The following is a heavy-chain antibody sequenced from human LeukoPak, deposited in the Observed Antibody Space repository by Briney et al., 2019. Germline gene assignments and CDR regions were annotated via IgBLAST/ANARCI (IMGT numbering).Heavy chain of an antibody. D-gene: IGHD6-19*01. V-gene: IGHV3-30*03. J-gene: IGHJ5*02. CDR2: ISYDGSNK. CDR3: AREGIAVAGGFDP. Sequence: GGSVRLFCAASGFTFSSYGMHWVRQAPGKGLEWVAVISYDGSNKYYADSVKGRFTISRDNSKNTLYLQMNSLRAEDTAVYYCAREGIAVAGGFDPWGQRTLITVSS. CDR1: GFTFSSYG.